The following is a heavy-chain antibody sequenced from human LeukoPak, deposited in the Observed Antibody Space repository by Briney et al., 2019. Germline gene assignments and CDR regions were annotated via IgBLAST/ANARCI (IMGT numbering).Heavy chain of an antibody. CDR2: IIPIHGIV. J-gene: IGHJ4*02. Sequence: SSVKVSCKASGGTFISYAISWVRQAPGQGLEWMGRIIPIHGIVNYAHKFQGRVTITADKSTSTAYMELSSLRSEDTAVYYCAMIAAAGTGVDYWGQGTLVTVSS. CDR3: AMIAAAGTGVDY. CDR1: GGTFISYA. V-gene: IGHV1-69*04. D-gene: IGHD6-13*01.